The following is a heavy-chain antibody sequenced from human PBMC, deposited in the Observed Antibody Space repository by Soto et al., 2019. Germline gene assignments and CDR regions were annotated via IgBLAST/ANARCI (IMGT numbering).Heavy chain of an antibody. D-gene: IGHD6-13*01. J-gene: IGHJ6*02. CDR2: TYYRSKWYN. CDR3: ARESSSWYREYYYYGMDV. V-gene: IGHV6-1*01. Sequence: SQTLSLTCAISGDSVSSNSAAWNWIRQSPSRGLEWLGRTYYRSKWYNDYAVPVKSRITINPDTSKNQFSLQLNSVTPEDTAVYYCARESSSWYREYYYYGMDVWGQGTTVTVSS. CDR1: GDSVSSNSAA.